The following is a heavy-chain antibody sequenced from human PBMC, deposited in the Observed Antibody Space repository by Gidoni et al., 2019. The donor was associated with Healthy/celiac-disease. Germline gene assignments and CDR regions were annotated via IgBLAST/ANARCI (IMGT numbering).Heavy chain of an antibody. CDR2: ISYDGSNK. V-gene: IGHV3-30*18. CDR1: GFTFSSYG. J-gene: IGHJ3*02. CDR3: AKDYDYVWGSYAGAFDI. D-gene: IGHD3-16*01. Sequence: QVQLVESGGGVVQPGRSLRLSCAASGFTFSSYGMHWVRQAPGKGLEWVAVISYDGSNKYYADSVKGRFTISRDNSKNTLYLQMNSLRAEDTAVYYCAKDYDYVWGSYAGAFDIWGQGTMVTVSS.